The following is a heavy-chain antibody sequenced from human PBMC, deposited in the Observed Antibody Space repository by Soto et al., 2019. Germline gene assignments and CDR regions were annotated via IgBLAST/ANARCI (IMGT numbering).Heavy chain of an antibody. CDR1: GGRCSEYG. Sequence: GGSLRLCCPASGGRCSEYGMRWVRQAPGKGLVWVSRIKTDGSRTNYADFVGRRFTISRDNAKNTLFLQLNGLRAEDSAVYFCARTNDIYGELGSWGQGTVVTVSS. CDR3: ARTNDIYGELGS. CDR2: IKTDGSRT. V-gene: IGHV3-74*01. D-gene: IGHD5-18*01. J-gene: IGHJ4*02.